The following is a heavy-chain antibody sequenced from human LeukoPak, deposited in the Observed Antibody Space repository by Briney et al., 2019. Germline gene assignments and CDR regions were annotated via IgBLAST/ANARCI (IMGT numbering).Heavy chain of an antibody. J-gene: IGHJ3*02. CDR1: GYTFTGYY. CDR2: INPNSGGT. D-gene: IGHD1-26*01. CDR3: ARPLPLGTSIVGALDAFDI. Sequence: ASVKVSCKASGYTFTGYYMHWVRQAPGQGLEWMGWINPNSGGTNYAQKFQGRVTMTRDTSISTAYMELSRLRSDDTAVYYCARPLPLGTSIVGALDAFDIWGQGTMVTVSS. V-gene: IGHV1-2*02.